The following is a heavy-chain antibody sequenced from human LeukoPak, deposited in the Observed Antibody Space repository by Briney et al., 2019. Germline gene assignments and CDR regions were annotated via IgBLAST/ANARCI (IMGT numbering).Heavy chain of an antibody. Sequence: ASVTVSCKVSGYTLTELSMHWVRQAPGKGLEWMGGFDPEDGETIYAQKFQGRVTMTEDTSTDTAYMELSSLRSEDTAVYYCANLWSGYYGWFDPWGQGTLVTVSS. CDR3: ANLWSGYYGWFDP. CDR1: GYTLTELS. CDR2: FDPEDGET. J-gene: IGHJ5*02. D-gene: IGHD3-3*01. V-gene: IGHV1-24*01.